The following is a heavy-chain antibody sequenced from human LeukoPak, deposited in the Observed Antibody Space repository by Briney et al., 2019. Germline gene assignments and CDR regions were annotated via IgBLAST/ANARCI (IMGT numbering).Heavy chain of an antibody. CDR2: ISAYNGNT. D-gene: IGHD3-22*01. V-gene: IGHV1-18*01. CDR1: GYTFTSYG. CDR3: ARDSLRGAYYYDSSGYRDY. Sequence: ASVKVSCKASGYTFTSYGISWVRQAPGQGLEWMGWISAYNGNTNYAQKLQGRVTMTTDTSTSTAYMELRSLRSDDTAVYYCARDSLRGAYYYDSSGYRDYWGQGTLVTVSS. J-gene: IGHJ4*02.